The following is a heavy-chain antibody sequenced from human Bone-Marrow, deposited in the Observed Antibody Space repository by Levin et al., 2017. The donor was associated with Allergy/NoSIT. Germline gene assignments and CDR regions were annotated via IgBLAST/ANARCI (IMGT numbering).Heavy chain of an antibody. CDR3: ARVGVAVAGTGWFDP. Sequence: KISCKASGGTFSSYAISWVRQAPGQGLEWMGGIIPIFGTANYAQKFQGRVTITADESTSTAYMELSSLRSEDTAVYYCARVGVAVAGTGWFDPWGQGTLVTVSS. CDR1: GGTFSSYA. D-gene: IGHD6-19*01. CDR2: IIPIFGTA. V-gene: IGHV1-69*01. J-gene: IGHJ5*02.